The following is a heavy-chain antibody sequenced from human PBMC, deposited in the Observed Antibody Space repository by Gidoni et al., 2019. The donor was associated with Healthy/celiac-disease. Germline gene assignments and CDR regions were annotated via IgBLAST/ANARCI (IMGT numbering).Heavy chain of an antibody. V-gene: IGHV1-69*01. D-gene: IGHD3-3*01. CDR1: GGTFSSYA. Sequence: QVQLVQSGAEVKKPGSSVKVSCKASGGTFSSYAISWVRQAPGQGLEWMGGIIPIFGTANYAQKFQGRVTITADESTSTAYMELSSLRSEDTAVYYCARTNANFGIFGVVTPGYFDYWGQGTLVTVSS. CDR3: ARTNANFGIFGVVTPGYFDY. J-gene: IGHJ4*02. CDR2: IIPIFGTA.